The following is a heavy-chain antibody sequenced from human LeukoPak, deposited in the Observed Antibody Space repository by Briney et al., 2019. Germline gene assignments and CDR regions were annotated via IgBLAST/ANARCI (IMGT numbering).Heavy chain of an antibody. J-gene: IGHJ4*02. CDR2: ISWDGGST. V-gene: IGHV3-43*01. D-gene: IGHD3-9*01. Sequence: PGGSLRLSCAAPGFTFDDYTMHWVRQAPGKGLEWVSLISWDGGSTYYADSVKGRFTISRDNSKNSLYLQMNSLRTEDTALYYCAKDIGESRYYDILTGLDYWGQGTLVTVSS. CDR3: AKDIGESRYYDILTGLDY. CDR1: GFTFDDYT.